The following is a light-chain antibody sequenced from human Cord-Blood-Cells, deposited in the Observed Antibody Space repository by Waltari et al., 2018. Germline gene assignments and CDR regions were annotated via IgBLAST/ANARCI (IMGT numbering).Light chain of an antibody. J-gene: IGKJ5*01. Sequence: EIVMTQSPATLSVYPGERATISCRARQSVSSNLAWYQQKPGQAPRLLIYGASTRATGIPARFSVSGSGTEFTLTISSLQSEDFAVYYCQQYNNWPITFGQGTRLEIK. CDR2: GAS. V-gene: IGKV3-15*01. CDR3: QQYNNWPIT. CDR1: QSVSSN.